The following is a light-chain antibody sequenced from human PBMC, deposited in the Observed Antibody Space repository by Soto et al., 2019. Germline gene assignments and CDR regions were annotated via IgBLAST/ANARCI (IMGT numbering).Light chain of an antibody. CDR2: DVS. V-gene: IGLV2-14*01. J-gene: IGLJ1*01. Sequence: QSALTQPASVSGSPGQSIAISCTGTSSDVGAYNYVSWYQQPPGKAPKLMIYDVSNRPSGVSDRFSGSKSGNTASLTISGLQTEDEADYYCKSYTTTSTYVFGTGTKLTV. CDR3: KSYTTTSTYV. CDR1: SSDVGAYNY.